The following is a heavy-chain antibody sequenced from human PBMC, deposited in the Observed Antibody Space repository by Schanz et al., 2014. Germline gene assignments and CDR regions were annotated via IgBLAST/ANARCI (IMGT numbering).Heavy chain of an antibody. D-gene: IGHD1-26*01. J-gene: IGHJ4*02. CDR3: ARGGFWGSYYGLFDY. CDR2: IYTSGST. V-gene: IGHV4-4*07. Sequence: QVQLQESGPGLVKSSETLSLTCTVSGGSISSFYWGWIRQPAGKGLEWIGRIYTSGSTNYNPSLKSRVTMSRDTSKNQFSLKLSSVTAADTAVYYCARGGFWGSYYGLFDYWGQGALVTVSS. CDR1: GGSISSFY.